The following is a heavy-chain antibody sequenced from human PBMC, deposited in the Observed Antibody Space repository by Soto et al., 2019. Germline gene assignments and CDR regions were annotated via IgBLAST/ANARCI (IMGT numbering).Heavy chain of an antibody. D-gene: IGHD3-16*01. Sequence: QVQLVQSGAEVKKPGASVKVSCKASGYTFTSYAMHWVRQAPGQRLEWMGWINAGNGNTKYSQKFQGRVTITRDTSASTAYMELSSLRSEDTAAYYCARGPVGDGYVFDYWGQGTLVTVSS. CDR3: ARGPVGDGYVFDY. CDR1: GYTFTSYA. J-gene: IGHJ4*02. V-gene: IGHV1-3*01. CDR2: INAGNGNT.